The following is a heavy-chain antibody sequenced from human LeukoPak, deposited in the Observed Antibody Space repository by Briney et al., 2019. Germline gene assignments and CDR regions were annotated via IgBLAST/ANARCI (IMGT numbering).Heavy chain of an antibody. CDR3: ARNVDTAMVFPFSFDY. D-gene: IGHD5-18*01. J-gene: IGHJ4*02. CDR2: INTNTGNP. Sequence: ASVNVSCKASGYTFTSYAMNWLRQAPGQGLEWMGWINTNTGNPTYAQGFTGRFVFSLDTSVSTAYLQISSLKAEDTAVYYCARNVDTAMVFPFSFDYWGQGTLVTVSS. V-gene: IGHV7-4-1*02. CDR1: GYTFTSYA.